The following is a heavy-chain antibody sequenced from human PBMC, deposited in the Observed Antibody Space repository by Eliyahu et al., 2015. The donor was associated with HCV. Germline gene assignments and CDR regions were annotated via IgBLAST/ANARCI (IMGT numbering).Heavy chain of an antibody. V-gene: IGHV4-34*01. CDR1: GGSFSGYY. Sequence: QVQLQQWGAGLLKPSETLSLTCAVYGGSFSGYYWSWIRQPPGKGLEWIGEINHSGSTNYNPSLKSRVTISVDTSKNQFSLKLSSVTAADTAVYYCAXGRSNGVCLRGGGSCYVFDYWGQGTLVTVSS. J-gene: IGHJ4*02. CDR2: INHSGST. D-gene: IGHD2-15*01. CDR3: AXGRSNGVCLRGGGSCYVFDY.